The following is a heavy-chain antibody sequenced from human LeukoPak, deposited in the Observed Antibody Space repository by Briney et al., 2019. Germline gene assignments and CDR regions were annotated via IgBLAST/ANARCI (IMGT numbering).Heavy chain of an antibody. CDR3: ARISVRRLPTPNDAFDI. Sequence: GASVKVSCKASGYTFTGYYMHWVRQAPGQGLEWMGWINPNSGGTNYAQKFQGRVTMTRDTSISTAYMELSRLRSDDTAVYYCARISVRRLPTPNDAFDIWGQGTMVTVSS. D-gene: IGHD5-18*01. CDR1: GYTFTGYY. J-gene: IGHJ3*02. V-gene: IGHV1-2*02. CDR2: INPNSGGT.